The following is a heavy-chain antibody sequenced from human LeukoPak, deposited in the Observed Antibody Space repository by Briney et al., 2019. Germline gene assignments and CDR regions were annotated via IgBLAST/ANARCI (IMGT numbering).Heavy chain of an antibody. V-gene: IGHV1-2*02. CDR1: GGTFSSYA. Sequence: ASVKVSCKASGGTFSSYAISWVRQAPGQGLEWMGWINPNSGGTNYAQKFQGRVTMTRDTSISTAYMELSRLRSDDTAVYYCARGLYSSSWYSHYYYYYMDVWGKGTTVAVSS. D-gene: IGHD6-13*01. CDR3: ARGLYSSSWYSHYYYYYMDV. CDR2: INPNSGGT. J-gene: IGHJ6*03.